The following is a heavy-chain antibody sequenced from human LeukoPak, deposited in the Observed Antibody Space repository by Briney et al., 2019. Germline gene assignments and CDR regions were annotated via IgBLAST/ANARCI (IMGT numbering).Heavy chain of an antibody. V-gene: IGHV4-39*07. CDR3: TRANGYSLIDY. Sequence: PSETLSLSCTVSGGSISNYYWGWIRHAPGMGLEWIGSIYYSGNTYYNSSLKSRVTISLDTSKNQFSLNLFSVTAADTAMYYCTRANGYSLIDYWGQGTLVTVSS. CDR2: IYYSGNT. D-gene: IGHD3-16*02. CDR1: GGSISNYY. J-gene: IGHJ4*02.